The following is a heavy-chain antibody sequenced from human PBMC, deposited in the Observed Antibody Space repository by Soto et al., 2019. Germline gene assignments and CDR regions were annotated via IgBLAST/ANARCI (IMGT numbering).Heavy chain of an antibody. CDR3: ARGYHYDSSGYYYLRPNNY. CDR2: ISAYNGST. V-gene: IGHV1-18*04. D-gene: IGHD3-22*01. J-gene: IGHJ4*02. CDR1: GYTFTSYG. Sequence: ASVKVSCKASGYTFTSYGISWVRQAPGQGLEWMGWISAYNGSTNYAQKLQGRVTMTTDTSTSTAYMELRNLRSDDTAVYYCARGYHYDSSGYYYLRPNNYWGQGTLVTVSS.